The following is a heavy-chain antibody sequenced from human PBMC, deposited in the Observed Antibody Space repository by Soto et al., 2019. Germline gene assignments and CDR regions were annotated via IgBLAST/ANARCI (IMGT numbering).Heavy chain of an antibody. CDR1: GFTFSSYA. V-gene: IGHV3-30-3*01. D-gene: IGHD6-19*01. CDR3: ARDSNDGSSGWYYYYGMDV. Sequence: GGSLRLSCAASGFTFSSYAMHWVRQAPGKGLEWVAVISYDGSNKYYADSVKGRFTISRDNSXXXXXXXXXXXRAEXTAVYYCARDSNDGSSGWYYYYGMDVWGQGTTVTVSS. J-gene: IGHJ6*02. CDR2: ISYDGSNK.